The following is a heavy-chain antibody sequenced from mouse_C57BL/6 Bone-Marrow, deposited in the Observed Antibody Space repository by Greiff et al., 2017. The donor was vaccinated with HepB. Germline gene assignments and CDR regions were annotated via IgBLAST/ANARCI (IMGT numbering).Heavy chain of an antibody. D-gene: IGHD2-3*01. CDR3: ARDRDGYSYYFDY. Sequence: EVKVVESEGGLVQPGSSMKLSCTASGFTFSDYYMAWVRQVPEKGLEWVANINYDGSSTYYLDSLKSRFIISRDNAKNILYLQMSSLKSEDTATYYCARDRDGYSYYFDYWGQGTTLTVSS. V-gene: IGHV5-16*01. CDR1: GFTFSDYY. CDR2: INYDGSST. J-gene: IGHJ2*01.